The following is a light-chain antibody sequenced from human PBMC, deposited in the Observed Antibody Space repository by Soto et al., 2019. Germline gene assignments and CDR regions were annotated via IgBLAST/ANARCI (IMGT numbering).Light chain of an antibody. CDR1: SSDVGSYNL. V-gene: IGLV2-23*01. CDR2: EGS. Sequence: QSALTQPASLSGSPGQSITISCTGTSSDVGSYNLVSWYQQHPGKAPKLMIYEGSKRPSGVSNRFSGSKSGNTASLTISGLQAQDEADYYCFSYAGSRVFGGGTKLTVL. J-gene: IGLJ3*02. CDR3: FSYAGSRV.